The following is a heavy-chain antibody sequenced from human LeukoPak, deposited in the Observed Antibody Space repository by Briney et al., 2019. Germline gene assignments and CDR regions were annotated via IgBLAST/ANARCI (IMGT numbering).Heavy chain of an antibody. CDR1: GGSFSGYY. D-gene: IGHD1-26*01. CDR2: INHSGST. Sequence: SETLSLTCAVYGGSFSGYYWSWIRQPPGKGLEWIGEINHSGSTNYNPSLKSRVTISVDTSKNQFSLKLSSVTAADTAVYYCARGWDSRDYWGQGTLVTVSS. V-gene: IGHV4-34*01. J-gene: IGHJ4*02. CDR3: ARGWDSRDY.